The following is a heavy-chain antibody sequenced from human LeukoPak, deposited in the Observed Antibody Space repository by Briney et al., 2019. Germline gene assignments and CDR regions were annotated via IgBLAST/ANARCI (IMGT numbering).Heavy chain of an antibody. Sequence: SVKLSCKSSAGTFSSYSISLVRQPPAQGLEWMGVIITIFGTANYAQKFQGRVTITADESTSTAYMELSSLRSEHTAVYYCARDRGYCSSTSCYLPRVRLDYWGQGTLVTVSS. V-gene: IGHV1-69*01. D-gene: IGHD2-2*01. CDR2: IITIFGTA. J-gene: IGHJ4*02. CDR3: ARDRGYCSSTSCYLPRVRLDY. CDR1: AGTFSSYS.